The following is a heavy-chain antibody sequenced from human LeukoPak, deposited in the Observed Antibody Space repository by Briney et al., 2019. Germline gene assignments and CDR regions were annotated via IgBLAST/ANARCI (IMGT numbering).Heavy chain of an antibody. CDR1: GFTFSSYA. CDR3: AKNSHYYYYYGMDV. Sequence: PGGSLRLSCAASGFTFSSYAMSWVRQAPGKGLEWVSAISGSGGSTYYADSVKGRFTISRDNSKNTLYLQMNSLRAEDTTVYYCAKNSHYYYYYGMDVWGQGTTVTVSS. J-gene: IGHJ6*02. CDR2: ISGSGGST. V-gene: IGHV3-23*01.